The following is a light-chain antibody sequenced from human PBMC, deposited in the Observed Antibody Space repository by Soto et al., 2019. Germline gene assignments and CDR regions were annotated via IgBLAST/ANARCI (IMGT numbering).Light chain of an antibody. CDR2: EGS. J-gene: IGLJ3*02. CDR1: SNDVGRYNQ. CDR3: AAWDDSLTGWV. V-gene: IGLV2-14*02. Sequence: QSALTQPASVSGSPGQSITISCTGSSNDVGRYNQVSWYQQHPGKAPKVMIYEGSQRPSGVPDRFSGSKSGSSASLAISGLRSEDEADYYCAAWDDSLTGWVFGGGTKVTVL.